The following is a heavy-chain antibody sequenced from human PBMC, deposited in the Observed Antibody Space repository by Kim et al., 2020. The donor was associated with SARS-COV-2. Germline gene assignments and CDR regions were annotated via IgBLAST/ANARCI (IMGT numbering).Heavy chain of an antibody. CDR2: IRYDGINK. V-gene: IGHV3-30*02. Sequence: GGSLRLSCEASGFTLNTYGVHWVRQVPGKGLEWVAIIRYDGINKYNEDSVKGRFTISRDISKNTVYLQMNSLRAEDTAVYYCARDGDSKIEYWGQGTLVTVSS. CDR3: ARDGDSKIEY. J-gene: IGHJ4*02. D-gene: IGHD3-10*01. CDR1: GFTLNTYG.